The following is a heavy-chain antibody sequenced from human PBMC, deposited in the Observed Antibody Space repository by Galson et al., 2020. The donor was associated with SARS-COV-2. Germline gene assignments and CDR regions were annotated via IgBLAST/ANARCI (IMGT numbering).Heavy chain of an antibody. J-gene: IGHJ6*02. CDR2: ISYDGSNK. D-gene: IGHD6-13*01. V-gene: IGHV3-30*18. CDR1: GFTFSSYG. CDR3: AKDLPRPGVIEQQLGLHYYYYYGMDV. Sequence: GGSLRLSCAASGFTFSSYGMHWVRQAPGKGLEWVAVISYDGSNKYYADSVKGRFTISRDNSKNTLYLQMNSLRAEDTAVYYCAKDLPRPGVIEQQLGLHYYYYYGMDVWGQGTTVTVSS.